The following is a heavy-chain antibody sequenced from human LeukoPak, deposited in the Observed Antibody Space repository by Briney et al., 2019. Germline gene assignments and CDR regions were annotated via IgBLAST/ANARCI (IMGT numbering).Heavy chain of an antibody. Sequence: SETLSLTCTVSGGSISSYYWSWIRQPAGKGLEWIGRIYTSGSTNYNPSLKSRVTMSVDTSKNQFSLKLGSVTAADTAVYYCAREIVVVPAAMADWFDPWGQGTLVTVSS. V-gene: IGHV4-4*07. J-gene: IGHJ5*02. D-gene: IGHD2-2*01. CDR2: IYTSGST. CDR3: AREIVVVPAAMADWFDP. CDR1: GGSISSYY.